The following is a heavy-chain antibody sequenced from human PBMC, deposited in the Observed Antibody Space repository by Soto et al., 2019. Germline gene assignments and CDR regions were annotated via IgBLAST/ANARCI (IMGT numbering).Heavy chain of an antibody. CDR3: AKHAIVVPAAMDYFDY. CDR1: GYTFTSYA. CDR2: INAGNGST. Sequence: ASVKVSCKASGYTFTSYAMHWVRQAPXQRLEWMGWINAGNGSTYYADSVKGRFTISRDNSKSTLYLQMNSLRAEDAALYYCAKHAIVVPAAMDYFDYWGQGTLVTVSS. D-gene: IGHD2-2*01. V-gene: IGHV1-3*01. J-gene: IGHJ4*02.